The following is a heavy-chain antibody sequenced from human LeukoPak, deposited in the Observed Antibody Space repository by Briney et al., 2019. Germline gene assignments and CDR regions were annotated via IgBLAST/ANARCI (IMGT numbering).Heavy chain of an antibody. CDR1: GLSCSGYA. D-gene: IGHD3-16*01. V-gene: IGHV3-23*01. Sequence: GGLLRLSRATTGLSCSGYAMRWGRQGSEKELKWVSSIRGNGETFYADSVKGRFTLSSDSSRNTVYFQLNNLRVEDTAIYYCAKASWVSSTDAVRWGQGTLVTVSS. J-gene: IGHJ4*02. CDR2: IRGNGET. CDR3: AKASWVSSTDAVR.